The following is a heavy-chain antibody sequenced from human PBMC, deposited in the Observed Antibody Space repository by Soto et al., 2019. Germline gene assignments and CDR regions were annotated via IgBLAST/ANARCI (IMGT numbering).Heavy chain of an antibody. Sequence: EVQLVESGGDLVQRGGSLRLSCAASGFPFSSYWMHWVRHTPGKGLDWVARISGGGVTTYYADSVTGRFTISRDNAKHTLSLQISGLRAEDTAVYYCAREYYGLLTGYYTDYWGQGTLVSVSS. D-gene: IGHD3-9*01. V-gene: IGHV3-74*01. CDR3: AREYYGLLTGYYTDY. J-gene: IGHJ4*02. CDR2: ISGGGVTT. CDR1: GFPFSSYW.